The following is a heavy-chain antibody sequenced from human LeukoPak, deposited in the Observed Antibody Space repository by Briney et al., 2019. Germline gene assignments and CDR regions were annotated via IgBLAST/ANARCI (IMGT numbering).Heavy chain of an antibody. CDR2: IFHSGST. D-gene: IGHD6-6*01. J-gene: IGHJ4*02. Sequence: SDTLSLTCTLSGASIPTNYWTWIRHPPGKGLEWIGFIFHSGSTNYNPSLKSRVTISLDTSRNQFSLRLSSVTAADTAVYFCAREYSTSSEGDYFDYWGQGSLVTVSS. V-gene: IGHV4-59*01. CDR3: AREYSTSSEGDYFDY. CDR1: GASIPTNY.